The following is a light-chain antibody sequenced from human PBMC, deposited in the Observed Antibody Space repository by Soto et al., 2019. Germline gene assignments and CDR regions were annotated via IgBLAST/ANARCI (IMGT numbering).Light chain of an antibody. CDR2: EVS. V-gene: IGLV2-14*01. Sequence: QSALTQPASVSGSPGQSITISCTGTSSDVGGYNYVSWYQQHPGKAPKLMIYEVSNRPSGVSNRFSGSKSGNTASPTISGLQAEDEADYYCSSYTSSSTPLYVFGTGTKVTVL. CDR1: SSDVGGYNY. CDR3: SSYTSSSTPLYV. J-gene: IGLJ1*01.